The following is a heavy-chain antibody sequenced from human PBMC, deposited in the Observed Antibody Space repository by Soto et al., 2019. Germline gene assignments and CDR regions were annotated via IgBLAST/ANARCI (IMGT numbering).Heavy chain of an antibody. Sequence: SETLSLTCTVSGGSISSYYWSWIRQPPGKGLKWIGYIYYSGSTNYNPSLKSRVTISVDTSKNQFSLKLSSVFAAVTAVYYCARATLGLSAFDIWGQGTMVTVSS. CDR2: IYYSGST. V-gene: IGHV4-59*01. D-gene: IGHD3-16*01. CDR1: GGSISSYY. CDR3: ARATLGLSAFDI. J-gene: IGHJ3*02.